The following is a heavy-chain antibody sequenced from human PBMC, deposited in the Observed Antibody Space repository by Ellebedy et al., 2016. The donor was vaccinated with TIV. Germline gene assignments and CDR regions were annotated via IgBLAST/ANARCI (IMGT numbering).Heavy chain of an antibody. D-gene: IGHD6-13*01. J-gene: IGHJ4*02. CDR1: GFTLSDHY. CDR2: ISSSSSYI. CDR3: ARTAPAAGLPFDY. V-gene: IGHV3-21*01. Sequence: PGGSLRLSCAASGFTLSDHYMDWVRQAPGKGLEWVSSISSSSSYIYYADSVKGRFTISRDNAKNSLYLQMNSLRAEDTGVYYCARTAPAAGLPFDYWGQGTLVTVSS.